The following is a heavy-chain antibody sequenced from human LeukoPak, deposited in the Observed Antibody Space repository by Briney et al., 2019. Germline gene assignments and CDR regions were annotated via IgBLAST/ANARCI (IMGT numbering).Heavy chain of an antibody. J-gene: IGHJ4*02. CDR3: ARHLSQNFDS. CDR1: GGSLSTYY. V-gene: IGHV4-4*07. Sequence: PSETLSLTPTVSGGSLSTYYRSWIRQPAGKGLEWIGRIYTSGSTNYNPSLKSRVTMSVDTSKNQFSLKLSSVTAADTAVYYCARHLSQNFDSWGQGTLVTVSS. CDR2: IYTSGST. D-gene: IGHD3-16*02.